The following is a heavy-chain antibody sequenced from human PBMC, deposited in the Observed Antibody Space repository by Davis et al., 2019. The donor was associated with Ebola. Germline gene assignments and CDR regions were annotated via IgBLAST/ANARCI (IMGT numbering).Heavy chain of an antibody. V-gene: IGHV3-7*03. Sequence: GRSLRPSCAPPGFPFISYCMSWVRPVPGKGLEWVANIKQDGSEKYYVDSVKGRFTISRDNAKNSLYLQMNSLRAEDTAVYYCARRADYWGQGTQVTVSS. CDR1: GFPFISYC. J-gene: IGHJ4*02. CDR2: IKQDGSEK. CDR3: ARRADY.